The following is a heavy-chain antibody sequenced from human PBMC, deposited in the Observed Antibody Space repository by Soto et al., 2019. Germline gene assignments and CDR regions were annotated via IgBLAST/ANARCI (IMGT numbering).Heavy chain of an antibody. CDR1: GFTFYSYA. CDR2: ISGSGGTT. CDR3: AKAQSFVELTPFDY. J-gene: IGHJ4*02. Sequence: EVQLLESGGGLVQPGGSLRLSCAASGFTFYSYAMTWVRQAPGKGLEWVSSISGSGGTTYYADSVKGRFTISRDSSKNTLYLQMNSLRTEDTAVYYCAKAQSFVELTPFDYWGQGSLVTVSS. D-gene: IGHD1-7*01. V-gene: IGHV3-23*01.